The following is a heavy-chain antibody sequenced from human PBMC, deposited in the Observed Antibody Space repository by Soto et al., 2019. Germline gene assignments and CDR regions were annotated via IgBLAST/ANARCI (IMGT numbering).Heavy chain of an antibody. V-gene: IGHV1-18*04. Sequence: ASVKVSCKASGYTFTSYGISWVRQALGQGLEWMGWISAYNGNTNYAQKLQGRVTMTTDTSTSTAYMELRSLRSDDTAVYYCAREYSSGWYYNWFDPWGQGTLVTVSS. J-gene: IGHJ5*02. D-gene: IGHD6-19*01. CDR1: GYTFTSYG. CDR3: AREYSSGWYYNWFDP. CDR2: ISAYNGNT.